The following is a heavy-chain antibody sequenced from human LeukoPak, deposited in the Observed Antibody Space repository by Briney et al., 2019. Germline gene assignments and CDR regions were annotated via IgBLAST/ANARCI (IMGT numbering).Heavy chain of an antibody. CDR2: IYRDGST. CDR3: ARAGGYSYGYD. V-gene: IGHV3-53*01. Sequence: TGGPLRLSCAASGFTVSSNYMSWIRQAPGKGLEWVSIIYRDGSTYYADSVKGRFTISRDNSENTLYLQMNSLRTEDTAFYYCARAGGYSYGYDWGQGTLVTVSS. D-gene: IGHD5-18*01. CDR1: GFTVSSNY. J-gene: IGHJ4*02.